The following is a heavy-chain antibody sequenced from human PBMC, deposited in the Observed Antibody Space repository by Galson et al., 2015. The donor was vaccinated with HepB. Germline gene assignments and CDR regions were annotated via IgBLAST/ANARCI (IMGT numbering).Heavy chain of an antibody. Sequence: SLRLSCAASGFTFSRYAMNWVRQAPGKGLEWVSGFSGGPDGTDDADTYYANSVKGRFTISRDNSNNTLYLQMNSLRAEDTAVYYCAKAGWTTGKDYFDFWGQGTLVTVSS. V-gene: IGHV3-23*01. CDR1: GFTFSRYA. D-gene: IGHD3-10*01. CDR2: FSGGPDGTDDADT. CDR3: AKAGWTTGKDYFDF. J-gene: IGHJ4*02.